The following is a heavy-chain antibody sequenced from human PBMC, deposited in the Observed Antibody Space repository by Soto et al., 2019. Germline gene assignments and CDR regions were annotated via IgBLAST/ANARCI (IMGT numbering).Heavy chain of an antibody. CDR2: IYYSGTT. CDR3: ARGTYGDYSPYYYGMGV. J-gene: IGHJ6*02. CDR1: GASISSGTYY. D-gene: IGHD4-17*01. V-gene: IGHV4-39*02. Sequence: KPSETLSLTCAVSGASISSGTYYWGWIRQPPGKGLDWIGSIYYSGTTYYSPSLKSRVAISVDTSKNHFSLKLRSVTAADTAVYYCARGTYGDYSPYYYGMGVWGQGTTVTVSS.